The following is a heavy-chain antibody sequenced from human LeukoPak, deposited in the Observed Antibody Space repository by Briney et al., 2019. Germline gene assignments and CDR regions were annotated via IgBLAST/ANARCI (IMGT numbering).Heavy chain of an antibody. D-gene: IGHD5-12*01. Sequence: SETLSLTCAVYGVSFSGYYWSWIRQPPGKGLEWIGEINHSGSTNYNPSLKSRVTISVDTSKNQFSLKLSSVTVADTAVYYCARETPSRSDYDTWGERYYFYGMNVWGQGTTVTVSS. J-gene: IGHJ6*02. CDR1: GVSFSGYY. V-gene: IGHV4-34*01. CDR2: INHSGST. CDR3: ARETPSRSDYDTWGERYYFYGMNV.